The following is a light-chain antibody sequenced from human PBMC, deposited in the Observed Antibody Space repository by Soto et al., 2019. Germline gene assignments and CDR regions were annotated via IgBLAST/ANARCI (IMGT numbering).Light chain of an antibody. V-gene: IGKV1-5*01. CDR3: QQYNNYSSYT. CDR1: QSISSW. CDR2: DAS. Sequence: DLQMTQSPSTLSASVGDRVTITCRASQSISSWLAWYQQKPGKVPKLLIYDASSLESGVPSRSSGSGSGTEFTLAISSLQPDDFATYYCQQYNNYSSYTFGQGTKLEIK. J-gene: IGKJ2*01.